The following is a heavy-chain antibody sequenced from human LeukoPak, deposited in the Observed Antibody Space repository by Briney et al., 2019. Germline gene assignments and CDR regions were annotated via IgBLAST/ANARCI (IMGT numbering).Heavy chain of an antibody. CDR1: EFTFSSYS. CDR3: ARDVESRSGWFGVRRYFDY. V-gene: IGHV3-21*01. CDR2: ISSSSSYI. Sequence: GGSLRLSCAASEFTFSSYSMNWVRQAPGKGLEWVSSISSSSSYICYADSVKGRFTISRDNAKNSLYLQMNSLRAEDTAVYYCARDVESRSGWFGVRRYFDYWGQGTLVTVSS. J-gene: IGHJ4*02. D-gene: IGHD6-19*01.